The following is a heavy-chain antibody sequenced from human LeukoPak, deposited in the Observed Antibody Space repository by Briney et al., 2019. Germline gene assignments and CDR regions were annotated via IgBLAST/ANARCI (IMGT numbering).Heavy chain of an antibody. Sequence: PSETLSLTCTVSGGPISSYYWNWIRQPAGRGLEWIGRMYVSGNTNYNPSLKSRVTMSLDTSTNQFSLKLSSVTAADTAVYYCARERSTTINTYYFDSWGQGTPVTVSS. CDR3: ARERSTTINTYYFDS. CDR1: GGPISSYY. J-gene: IGHJ4*02. D-gene: IGHD4-11*01. CDR2: MYVSGNT. V-gene: IGHV4-4*07.